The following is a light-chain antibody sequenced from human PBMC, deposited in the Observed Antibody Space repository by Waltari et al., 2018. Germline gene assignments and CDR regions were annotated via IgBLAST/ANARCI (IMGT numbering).Light chain of an antibody. CDR3: SSYTSSSTRV. CDR2: DVS. Sequence: QSALTQPASVSGSPGQSLTISCTGTTSDVGGSHSVSWYQQHPGKAPKRMIYDVSNRPSGVSNRFSGSKSGNTASLTISGLQAEDEADYYCSSYTSSSTRVFGGGTKLTVL. CDR1: TSDVGGSHS. J-gene: IGLJ3*02. V-gene: IGLV2-14*03.